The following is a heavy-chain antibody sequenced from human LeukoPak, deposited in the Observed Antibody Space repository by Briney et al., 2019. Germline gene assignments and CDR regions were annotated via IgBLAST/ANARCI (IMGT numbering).Heavy chain of an antibody. CDR1: GGTFSSYA. J-gene: IGHJ4*02. CDR3: ACHAIQRTGIAVAGPFDY. Sequence: SVKVSCKXSGGTFSSYAISWVRQTPGQGLEWMGRIIPIFGTANYAQKFQGRVTITTDESTSTAYMELSSLRSEDTAVYYCACHAIQRTGIAVAGPFDYWGQGTLVTVSS. V-gene: IGHV1-69*05. CDR2: IIPIFGTA. D-gene: IGHD6-19*01.